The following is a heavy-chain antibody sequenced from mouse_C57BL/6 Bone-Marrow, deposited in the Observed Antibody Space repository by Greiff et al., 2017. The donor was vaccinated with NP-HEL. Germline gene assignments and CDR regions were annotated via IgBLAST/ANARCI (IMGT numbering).Heavy chain of an antibody. Sequence: QVQLQQSGAELVRPGTSVKVSCKASGYAFTNYLIEWVKQRPGQGLEWIGVINPGSGGTNYNEKCKGKATLTADKSSSTAYMQLSSLTSEDSAVYFCAREGITTVVARYFDVWGTGTTVTVSS. J-gene: IGHJ1*03. CDR2: INPGSGGT. CDR3: AREGITTVVARYFDV. D-gene: IGHD1-1*01. V-gene: IGHV1-54*01. CDR1: GYAFTNYL.